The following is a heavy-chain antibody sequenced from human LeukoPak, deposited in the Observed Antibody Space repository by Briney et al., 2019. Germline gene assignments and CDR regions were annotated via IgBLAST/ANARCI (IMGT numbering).Heavy chain of an antibody. D-gene: IGHD3-10*01. J-gene: IGHJ3*02. V-gene: IGHV1-69*13. CDR2: IIPGFGTA. Sequence: SVKVSCKASGGTFSGYVISWVRQAPGQGLEWMGGIIPGFGTANYAQKFQGTVTINADVSATTVYMVLNSLRSEDTAVYYCAREPEPAITMVRGEVFDIWGQGTMVIVSS. CDR1: GGTFSGYV. CDR3: AREPEPAITMVRGEVFDI.